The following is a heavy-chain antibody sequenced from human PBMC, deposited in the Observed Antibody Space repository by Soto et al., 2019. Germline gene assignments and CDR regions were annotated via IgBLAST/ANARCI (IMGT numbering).Heavy chain of an antibody. J-gene: IGHJ6*02. CDR1: GGTFRSYA. Sequence: SVKVSCKASGGTFRSYANSWVRQAPGQGREWMGGIIPIFGTANYAQKFQGRVTITADESTSTAYMELSSLRSEDTAVYYCASLTYYDFWSGYYPDPSYYYYGMDVWG. CDR3: ASLTYYDFWSGYYPDPSYYYYGMDV. V-gene: IGHV1-69*13. D-gene: IGHD3-3*01. CDR2: IIPIFGTA.